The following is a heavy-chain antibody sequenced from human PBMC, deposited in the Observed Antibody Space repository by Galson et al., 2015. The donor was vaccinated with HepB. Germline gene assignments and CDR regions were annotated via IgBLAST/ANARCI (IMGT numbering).Heavy chain of an antibody. CDR3: VRTDIVVVTAIPGAFDI. CDR2: IIPIFGTA. D-gene: IGHD2-21*02. Sequence: SVKVSCKDSGGTFSSYAITWVRQAPGQGLEWIGGIIPIFGTANYAQKFQGRVTITADESTSTAYMEPSSLRSEDTAVYYCVRTDIVVVTAIPGAFDIWGQGTMVTVSS. V-gene: IGHV1-69*13. J-gene: IGHJ3*02. CDR1: GGTFSSYA.